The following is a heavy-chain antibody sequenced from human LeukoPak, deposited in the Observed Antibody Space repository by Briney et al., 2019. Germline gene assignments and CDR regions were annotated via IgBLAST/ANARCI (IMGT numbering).Heavy chain of an antibody. CDR3: ARGTKYSSSWSPFDY. J-gene: IGHJ4*02. CDR1: GGSISSYY. V-gene: IGHV4-4*07. CDR2: IYTSGST. D-gene: IGHD6-13*01. Sequence: SETLSLTCTVSGGSISSYYWSWIRQPAGKGLEWIGRIYTSGSTNYNPSLKSRVTMPVDTSKNQFSLKLSSVTAADTAVYYCARGTKYSSSWSPFDYWGQGTLVTVSS.